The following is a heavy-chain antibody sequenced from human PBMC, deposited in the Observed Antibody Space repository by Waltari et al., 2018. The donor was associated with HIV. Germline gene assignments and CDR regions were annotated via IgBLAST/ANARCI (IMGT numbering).Heavy chain of an antibody. CDR1: GSTPINFD. J-gene: IGHJ5*02. V-gene: IGHV3-48*03. Sequence: DVQLVESGGGLVQPGGPLGLSCAAPGSTPINFDIYWVRRGPGAGLEWVSYISATGHNIYYADSVQGRFTISRDNVRNILHLRIDDLRVDDTATYYCVRGGAAWSAGGFQVAQPGPWGQGALVTVSS. CDR2: ISATGHNI. D-gene: IGHD2-15*01. CDR3: VRGGAAWSAGGFQVAQPGP.